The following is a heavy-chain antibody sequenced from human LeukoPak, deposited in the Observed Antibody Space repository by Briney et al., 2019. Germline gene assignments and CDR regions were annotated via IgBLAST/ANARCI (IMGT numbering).Heavy chain of an antibody. CDR1: GDSTNSGNYY. CDR3: ARPGSSGWYVGAFDI. J-gene: IGHJ3*02. V-gene: IGHV4-39*07. Sequence: PSETLSLTCSVSGDSTNSGNYYWSWIRQPPGKGLEWIGNIYYSTNTYYNPSLLGRVSISIDTSKNQFSLKLSSVTAADTAVYYCARPGSSGWYVGAFDIWGQGTMVTVSS. CDR2: IYYSTNT. D-gene: IGHD6-19*01.